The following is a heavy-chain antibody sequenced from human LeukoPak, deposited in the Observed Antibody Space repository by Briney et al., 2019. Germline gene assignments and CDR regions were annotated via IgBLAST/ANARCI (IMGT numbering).Heavy chain of an antibody. CDR3: ARLELTTYWYFDL. J-gene: IGHJ2*01. Sequence: SETLSLTCTVSGGSISSSTYYWGWIRQPPGRGLEWIGNIYDRGSTYYNPSLRSRVTISVDTSKNQFSLKLRSVTAADTAVYYCARLELTTYWYFDLWGRGTLVTVSS. D-gene: IGHD4/OR15-4a*01. CDR1: GGSISSSTYY. V-gene: IGHV4-39*07. CDR2: IYDRGST.